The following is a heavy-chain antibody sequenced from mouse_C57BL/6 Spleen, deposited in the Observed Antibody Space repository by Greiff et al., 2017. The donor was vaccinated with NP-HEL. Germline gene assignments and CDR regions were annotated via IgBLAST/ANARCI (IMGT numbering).Heavy chain of an antibody. Sequence: QVQLQQPGAELVRPGSSVKLSCKASGYTFTSYWMHWVKQRPIQGLEWIGNIDPSDSETHYNQKFKDKATLTVEKSSSTAYMQLSSLSSEDSAVYYCARSTVVAPMDYWGQGTSVTVSS. CDR2: IDPSDSET. CDR1: GYTFTSYW. CDR3: ARSTVVAPMDY. J-gene: IGHJ4*01. V-gene: IGHV1-52*01. D-gene: IGHD1-1*01.